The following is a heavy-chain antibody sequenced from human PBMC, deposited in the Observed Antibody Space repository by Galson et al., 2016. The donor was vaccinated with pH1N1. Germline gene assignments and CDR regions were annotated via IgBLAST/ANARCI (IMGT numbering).Heavy chain of an antibody. CDR3: AKDLPTSWDFDS. CDR1: GFTFTNYG. V-gene: IGHV3-23*01. CDR2: INGAGIQR. Sequence: SLRLSCAASGFTFTNYGMTWVRQAPGKGLEWVSNINGAGIQRYYSDSVRGRFTISRDNSRNMLFLQMNNLSAEDKAVYYCAKDLPTSWDFDSWGRGTLVTVSS. D-gene: IGHD1-26*01. J-gene: IGHJ5*01.